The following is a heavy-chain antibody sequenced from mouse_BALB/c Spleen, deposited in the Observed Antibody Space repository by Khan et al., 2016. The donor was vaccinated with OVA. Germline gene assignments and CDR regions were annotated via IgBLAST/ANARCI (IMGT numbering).Heavy chain of an antibody. CDR3: ARGSGRYRFAY. Sequence: QVQLKQSGAELVRPGVSVKISCKGSGYTFTDFAMHWVKQSHAKSLEWIGVISTYYGDTNYNQNFKAKATMTVDKSSSTAYMELARLTSEDSAIYYCARGSGRYRFAYWGQGTLVTVSA. CDR2: ISTYYGDT. J-gene: IGHJ3*01. CDR1: GYTFTDFA. D-gene: IGHD1-1*02. V-gene: IGHV1S137*01.